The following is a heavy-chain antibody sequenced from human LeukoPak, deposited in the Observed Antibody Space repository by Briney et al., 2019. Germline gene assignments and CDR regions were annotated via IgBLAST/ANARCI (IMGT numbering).Heavy chain of an antibody. CDR1: GYTFTSSG. CDR2: ISAYNGNT. Sequence: ASVKVSCKASGYTFTSSGISWVRQAPGQGLEWMGWISAYNGNTNYAQKLQGRVTMTTDTSTSTAYMELRSLRSDDTAVYYCARDAWASVVVPVARAHAFDIRGQGTMVTVSS. V-gene: IGHV1-18*01. CDR3: ARDAWASVVVPVARAHAFDI. D-gene: IGHD2-2*01. J-gene: IGHJ3*02.